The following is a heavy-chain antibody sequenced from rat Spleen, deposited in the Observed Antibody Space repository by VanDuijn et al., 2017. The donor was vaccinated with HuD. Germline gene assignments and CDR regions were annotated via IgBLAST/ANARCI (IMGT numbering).Heavy chain of an antibody. CDR3: ARPHSYYYVMDT. CDR2: INFDGSGT. Sequence: EVQLVESGGGLVQPGRSMKLSCAASGFTFSNYDMAWVRQAPTKGLEWVASINFDGSGTYYRDSVKGRFTISRDNAKSTLYLQMNSLRSEDTATYYCARPHSYYYVMDTWGQGASVTVSS. V-gene: IGHV5-22*01. J-gene: IGHJ4*01. CDR1: GFTFSNYD.